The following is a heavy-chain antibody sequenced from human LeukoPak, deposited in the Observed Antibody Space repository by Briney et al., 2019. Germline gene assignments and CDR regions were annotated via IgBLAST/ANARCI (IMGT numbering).Heavy chain of an antibody. V-gene: IGHV1-69*13. J-gene: IGHJ6*02. D-gene: IGHD6-13*01. CDR3: ARDPEGHYSSSWYGYYYYYGMDV. Sequence: EASVAISCKASGGTFSSYAISWVRQAPGQGLEWMGGIIPIFGTANYAQKFQGRVTITADESTSTAYMELSSLRSEDTAVYYCARDPEGHYSSSWYGYYYYYGMDVWGQGTTVTVSS. CDR1: GGTFSSYA. CDR2: IIPIFGTA.